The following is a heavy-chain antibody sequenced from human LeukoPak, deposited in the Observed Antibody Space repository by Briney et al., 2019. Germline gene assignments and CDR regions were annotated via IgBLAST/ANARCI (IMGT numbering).Heavy chain of an antibody. Sequence: PGGSLRLSWAATGFTFSSYALSWVRQPPGKGLEWVSGISGSGDGTYYADSVKGRSTISRDNSKNTLYMQMNSLRADDTAVYYCAKRRDGYNNGAFDIWGQGTMVIVSS. V-gene: IGHV3-23*01. CDR2: ISGSGDGT. J-gene: IGHJ3*02. D-gene: IGHD5-24*01. CDR1: GFTFSSYA. CDR3: AKRRDGYNNGAFDI.